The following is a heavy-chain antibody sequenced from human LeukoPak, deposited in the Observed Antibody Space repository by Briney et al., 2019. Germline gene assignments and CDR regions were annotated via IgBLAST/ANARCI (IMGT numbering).Heavy chain of an antibody. J-gene: IGHJ6*02. D-gene: IGHD6-13*01. CDR3: AKASSSWFDYYYGMDV. V-gene: IGHV3-23*01. Sequence: GASLRLSCAASGFTFSSYAMSWVRQAPGKGLDWVSVISGSGGRTYYADSVKGRFTISRDNSKNTLYLQMNSLRAEDTAVYYCAKASSSWFDYYYGMDVWGQGTTVTVSS. CDR1: GFTFSSYA. CDR2: ISGSGGRT.